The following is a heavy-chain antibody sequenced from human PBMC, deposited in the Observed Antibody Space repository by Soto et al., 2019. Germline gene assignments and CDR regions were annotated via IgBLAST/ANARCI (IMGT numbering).Heavy chain of an antibody. Sequence: EVQLVESGGGLVKPGGSLRLSCAASGFTLSNAWMHWVRQTPGKGLEWVGRIKSKADGGTVDYAAPVKGRFTISRDDSQNTLFLQMNSLNTEDTAVYYCCTDQGDSSSWYHFDYWGQGTSVTVSS. CDR1: GFTLSNAW. D-gene: IGHD6-13*01. CDR2: IKSKADGGTV. V-gene: IGHV3-15*07. CDR3: CTDQGDSSSWYHFDY. J-gene: IGHJ4*02.